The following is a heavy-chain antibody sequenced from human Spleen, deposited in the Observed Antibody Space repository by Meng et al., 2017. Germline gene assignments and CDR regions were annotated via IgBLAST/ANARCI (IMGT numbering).Heavy chain of an antibody. J-gene: IGHJ4*01. V-gene: IGHV3-15*01. Sequence: SLKISWAASGFTFSNAWMTWVRQAPRKGLEWIVRMKSNVDGGTVDYAAAVKGRFFISRDDSENTFYLQMNSLKTEDTAVYYCSGHVDYWGHGTLVTVSS. CDR3: SGHVDY. CDR1: GFTFSNAW. CDR2: MKSNVDGGTV.